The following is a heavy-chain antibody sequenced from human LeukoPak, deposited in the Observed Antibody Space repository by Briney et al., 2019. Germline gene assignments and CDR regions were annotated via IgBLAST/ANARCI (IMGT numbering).Heavy chain of an antibody. CDR1: GGSISSYY. CDR2: IYYSGST. Sequence: PSVTLSLTCTVSGGSISSYYWSWIRQPPGKGLEWIGYIYYSGSTNYNPSLKSRVTISVDTSKNQFSLKLSSVTAADTAVYYCARRIKNSSGYYAWGQGTLVTVSS. J-gene: IGHJ5*02. D-gene: IGHD3-22*01. CDR3: ARRIKNSSGYYA. V-gene: IGHV4-59*08.